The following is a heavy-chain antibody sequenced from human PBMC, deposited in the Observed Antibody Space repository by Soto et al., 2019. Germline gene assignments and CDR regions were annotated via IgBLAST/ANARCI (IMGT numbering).Heavy chain of an antibody. D-gene: IGHD3-22*01. CDR3: ARLGGYYYDSSGYYSLDY. CDR2: IYPGDSDT. V-gene: IGHV5-51*01. Sequence: GESLKICCKGYGYRFNSYSSGWVRQMTAQALEWMGIIYPGDSDTRYRPSFQGRVTMSADKSISTAYLQWSSLKASDTAMYYCARLGGYYYDSSGYYSLDYWGQGTLVTVSS. J-gene: IGHJ4*02. CDR1: GYRFNSYS.